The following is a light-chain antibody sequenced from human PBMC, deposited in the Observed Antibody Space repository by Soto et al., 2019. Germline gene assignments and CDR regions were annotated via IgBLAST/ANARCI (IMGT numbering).Light chain of an antibody. Sequence: QSALIQPPSASGSPGQSVTISCTGTRRDIGGYDFVSWYQQHPGKAPKLMISEVSKRPSGVPDRFSGSKSGNTASLTISGLQTDDEADYYCCSFAGGTNVVFGTGTKLTVL. J-gene: IGLJ1*01. CDR3: CSFAGGTNVV. CDR1: RRDIGGYDF. V-gene: IGLV2-8*01. CDR2: EVS.